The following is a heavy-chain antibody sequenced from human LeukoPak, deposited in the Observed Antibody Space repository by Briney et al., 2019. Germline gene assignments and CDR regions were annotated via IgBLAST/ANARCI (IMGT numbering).Heavy chain of an antibody. CDR3: ARQNRNGFDY. V-gene: IGHV3-13*01. D-gene: IGHD2-8*01. CDR2: TGTAGDT. CDR1: GFTFSTYD. Sequence: GGSLRLSGAASGFTFSTYDFHWVRQTPGKGLEWVSATGTAGDTWYSGSVKGRFTISRENAKSSMYLQMNSLRVGDTAVYYCARQNRNGFDYWGQGTLVTVSS. J-gene: IGHJ4*02.